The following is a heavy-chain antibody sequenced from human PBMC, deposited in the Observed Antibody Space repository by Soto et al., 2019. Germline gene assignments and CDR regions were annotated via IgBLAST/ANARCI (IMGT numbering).Heavy chain of an antibody. Sequence: QVQLQESGPGLVKPSQTLSLTCTVSGGSISSGDYYWSWIRQPPGKGLEWIGYIYYSGSTYYNPSLKSRVTISVDTSKNQFSLKLSSVTAADTAVYYCARGSREIGWSQPLQLVRGIDYWGQGTLVTVSS. J-gene: IGHJ4*02. CDR2: IYYSGST. CDR1: GGSISSGDYY. D-gene: IGHD6-13*01. V-gene: IGHV4-30-4*01. CDR3: ARGSREIGWSQPLQLVRGIDY.